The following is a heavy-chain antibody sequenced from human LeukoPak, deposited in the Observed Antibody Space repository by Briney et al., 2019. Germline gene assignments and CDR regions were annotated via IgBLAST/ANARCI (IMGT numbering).Heavy chain of an antibody. CDR3: AKDKVDSYGFTIDY. Sequence: GGSLRLSCAASGFTFSSYAMSWVRQAPGKGLEWVAVISYDGSNKYYADSVKGRFTISRDNSKNTLYLQMNSLRAEDTAVYYCAKDKVDSYGFTIDYWGQGTLVTVSS. V-gene: IGHV3-30*18. J-gene: IGHJ4*02. CDR1: GFTFSSYA. D-gene: IGHD5-18*01. CDR2: ISYDGSNK.